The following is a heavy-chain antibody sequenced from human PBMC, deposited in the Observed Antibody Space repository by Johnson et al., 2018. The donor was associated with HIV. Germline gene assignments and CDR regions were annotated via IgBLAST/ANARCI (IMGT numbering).Heavy chain of an antibody. D-gene: IGHD2-2*03. CDR2: IWADGSNT. V-gene: IGHV3-33*03. Sequence: QVQLVESGGGVVQTGRSLRLSCASSGFSFSTYGMHWVRQAPGKGLEWVAIIWADGSNTYCADSVKGRFTISRDDSQNTAYLQMNRLKTEDTAVYYCTKLVGYSGAFDIWGQGTMVTVSS. J-gene: IGHJ3*02. CDR1: GFSFSTYG. CDR3: TKLVGYSGAFDI.